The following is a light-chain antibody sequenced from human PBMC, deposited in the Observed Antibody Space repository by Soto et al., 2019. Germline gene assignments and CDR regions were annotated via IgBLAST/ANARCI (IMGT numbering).Light chain of an antibody. CDR2: DVS. CDR1: SSDVGGYNY. Sequence: QSALTQPASVSGSPGQSITISCTGTSSDVGGYNYVSWFQQHPGKAPKLMIYDVSNRPSGVSDRFSASKSGNTASLTISGLRAEDEADYYCSSYTSSSTLYGFGPGTKVTVL. V-gene: IGLV2-14*03. J-gene: IGLJ1*01. CDR3: SSYTSSSTLYG.